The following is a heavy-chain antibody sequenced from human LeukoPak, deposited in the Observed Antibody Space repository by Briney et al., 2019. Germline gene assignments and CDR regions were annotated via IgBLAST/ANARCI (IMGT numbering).Heavy chain of an antibody. D-gene: IGHD1-26*01. CDR1: GGSISSYY. CDR2: IYYSGST. J-gene: IGHJ4*02. V-gene: IGHV4-59*01. CDR3: ARDGTASYFDY. Sequence: PSETLSLTCTVSGGSISSYYWSWLRQPPGKGLEWIGYIYYSGSTNYNPSLKSRVTISVDTSKNQFSLKLSSVTAADTAVYYCARDGTASYFDYWGQGTLVTVSS.